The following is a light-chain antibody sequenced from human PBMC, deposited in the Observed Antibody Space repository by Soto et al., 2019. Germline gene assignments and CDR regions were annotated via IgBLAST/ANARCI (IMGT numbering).Light chain of an antibody. Sequence: EIVLTQSAATLSLSPGERGTLSFMARQSVKTFLVWYQQRPGQAPRLLIHDASHRAAGIPARFSGSGFGTDFTLTISSLEPEDAAVYYCQQRSNWPPITFGQGTRLEI. CDR2: DAS. V-gene: IGKV3-11*01. CDR3: QQRSNWPPIT. CDR1: QSVKTF. J-gene: IGKJ5*01.